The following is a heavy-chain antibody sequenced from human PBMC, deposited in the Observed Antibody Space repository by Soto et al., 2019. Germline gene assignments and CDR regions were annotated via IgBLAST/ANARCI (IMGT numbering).Heavy chain of an antibody. D-gene: IGHD6-19*01. CDR3: ASLSGWLRAPHDAFDI. CDR2: IYPGDSDT. Sequence: GESLKISCKGSVYSFTSYWIGWVRQMPGKGLEWMGIIYPGDSDTRYSPSFQGQVTISADKSISTAYLQWSSLKASDTAMYYCASLSGWLRAPHDAFDIWGQGTMVTVSS. J-gene: IGHJ3*02. CDR1: VYSFTSYW. V-gene: IGHV5-51*01.